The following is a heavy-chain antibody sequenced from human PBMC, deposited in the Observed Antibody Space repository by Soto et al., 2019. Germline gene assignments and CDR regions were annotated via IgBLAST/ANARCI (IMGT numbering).Heavy chain of an antibody. J-gene: IGHJ6*04. CDR2: IYCDVDK. Sequence: QITLKESGPTLAKPTQTLTLTCTFSGFSLSTPGVAVAWIRQPPGKALEWLALIYCDVDKRYSPSLMSRLTTSQDTSKNQVVLTMTNMDPVDTATYYCAHRDEDYYYAMDVWGEGTTVTVSS. CDR1: GFSLSTPGVA. V-gene: IGHV2-5*02. CDR3: AHRDEDYYYAMDV.